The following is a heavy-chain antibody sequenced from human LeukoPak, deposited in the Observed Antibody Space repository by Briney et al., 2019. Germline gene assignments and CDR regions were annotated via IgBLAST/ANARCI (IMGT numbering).Heavy chain of an antibody. V-gene: IGHV4-30-4*01. CDR3: ASSGYYYDSSGYYPLHYGMDV. J-gene: IGHJ6*02. Sequence: SQTLSLTCTVSGGSISSGDYYWSWIRQPPGKGLEWIGYIYYSGSTNYNPSLKSRATISVDTSKNQFSLKLSSVTAADTAVYYCASSGYYYDSSGYYPLHYGMDVWGQGTTVTVSS. D-gene: IGHD3-22*01. CDR2: IYYSGST. CDR1: GGSISSGDYY.